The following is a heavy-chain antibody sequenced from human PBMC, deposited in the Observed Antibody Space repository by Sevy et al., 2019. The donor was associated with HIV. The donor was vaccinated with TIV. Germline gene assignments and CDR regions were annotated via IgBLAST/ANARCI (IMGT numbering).Heavy chain of an antibody. CDR2: ISKNGDYK. CDR1: GFSFRTNG. D-gene: IGHD5-18*01. CDR3: AKDSGYSIGWYPWFDP. V-gene: IGHV3-30*18. J-gene: IGHJ5*02. Sequence: GGSLRLSCAGSGFSFRTNGMHWVRQAPGKGLDWVAVISKNGDYKSYADSVKGRFTISRDNTKNTLYLQMNSLRTEDTAVYYCAKDSGYSIGWYPWFDPWGQGTLVTVSS.